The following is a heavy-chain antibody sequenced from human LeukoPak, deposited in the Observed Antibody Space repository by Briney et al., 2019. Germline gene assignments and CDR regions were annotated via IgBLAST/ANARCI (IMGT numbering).Heavy chain of an antibody. V-gene: IGHV3-48*04. D-gene: IGHD3-9*01. J-gene: IGHJ4*02. Sequence: PGGSLRLSCAASGFTFSSYSMNWVRQAPGKGLEWVSYISSSSSTIYYADSVKGRFTISRDNAKNSLYLQMNSLRAEDTAVYYCAIERSDILTGYYKWQDDYWGQGTLVTVSS. CDR1: GFTFSSYS. CDR2: ISSSSSTI. CDR3: AIERSDILTGYYKWQDDY.